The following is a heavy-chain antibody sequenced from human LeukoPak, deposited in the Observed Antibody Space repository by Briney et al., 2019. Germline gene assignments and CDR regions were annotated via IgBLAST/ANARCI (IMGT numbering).Heavy chain of an antibody. D-gene: IGHD3-10*01. CDR2: ISSSSYI. J-gene: IGHJ5*02. V-gene: IGHV3-21*01. CDR1: GFTFSSYS. Sequence: GGSLRLSCAASGFTFSSYSMNWVRQAPGKGLEWVSSISSSSYIYYADSVKGRFTISRDNAKNSLYLQMNSLRAEDTAVYYCARDFSSITMVRGVIRYNWFDPWGQGTLVTVSS. CDR3: ARDFSSITMVRGVIRYNWFDP.